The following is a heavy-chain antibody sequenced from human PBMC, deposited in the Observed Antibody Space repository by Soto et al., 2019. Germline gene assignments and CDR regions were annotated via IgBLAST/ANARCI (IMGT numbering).Heavy chain of an antibody. D-gene: IGHD3-22*01. J-gene: IGHJ4*02. Sequence: SGPTLVNPTQTLTLTCTFSGFSLSTSGMFVSWIRRPPGKALEWLALIGWDDDKYYSTSLKNRLTISKDTSKNQVVLTVTNMDPVDTAPYYCARVYYYDSSKFNYGGQGTLVTVSS. V-gene: IGHV2-70*01. CDR1: GFSLSTSGMF. CDR3: ARVYYYDSSKFNY. CDR2: IGWDDDK.